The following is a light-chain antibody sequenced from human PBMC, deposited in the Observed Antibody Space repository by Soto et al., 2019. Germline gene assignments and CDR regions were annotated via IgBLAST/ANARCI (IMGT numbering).Light chain of an antibody. Sequence: QSVLTQPRSVSGSPGQSVAISCTGTSSNLGAYNYVSWYQQHPGKAPTLIIYDVSKRPSGVPDRFSGSKSGNTASLTISGLEADDEADYYCFSYAVSFAVFGGGTKLTVL. CDR2: DVS. J-gene: IGLJ2*01. CDR1: SSNLGAYNY. CDR3: FSYAVSFAV. V-gene: IGLV2-11*01.